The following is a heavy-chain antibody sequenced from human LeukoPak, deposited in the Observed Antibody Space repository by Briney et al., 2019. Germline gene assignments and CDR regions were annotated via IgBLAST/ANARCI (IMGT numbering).Heavy chain of an antibody. D-gene: IGHD6-19*01. CDR3: ASNQNPYTSGWYVDY. Sequence: PGRSLRLSCAASGFTFSNYWMHWVRQAPGKGLVWVSRINSDGSGTNYADSVKGRFTISRDNAKNALYLQMNSLRAEDTAVYYCASNQNPYTSGWYVDYWGQGTLVTVSS. CDR2: INSDGSGT. CDR1: GFTFSNYW. J-gene: IGHJ4*02. V-gene: IGHV3-74*01.